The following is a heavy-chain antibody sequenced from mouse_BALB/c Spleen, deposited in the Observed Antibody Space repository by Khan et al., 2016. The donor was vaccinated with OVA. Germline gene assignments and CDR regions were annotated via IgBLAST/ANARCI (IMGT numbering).Heavy chain of an antibody. J-gene: IGHJ2*01. CDR3: GRFHGRY. CDR2: MNTYTGEP. V-gene: IGHV9-3-1*01. Sequence: QIQLVQSGPELKKPGETVKISCKASGYTFTDYVMNWVKQSPGEGLKWMGWMNTYTGEPTYADDFEGRFAFSLETSTSTSYLQFSCLKDEDTATXFCGRFHGRYWGQGTALTVSS. CDR1: GYTFTDYV.